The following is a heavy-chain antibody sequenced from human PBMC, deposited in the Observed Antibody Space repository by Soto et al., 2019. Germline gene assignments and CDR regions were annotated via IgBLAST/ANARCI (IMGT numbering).Heavy chain of an antibody. CDR2: IYSSGRT. V-gene: IGHV4-4*07. D-gene: IGHD3-9*01. CDR1: GGSTSGKY. CDR3: ARDFDVNTALDYSYFDL. J-gene: IGHJ2*01. Sequence: QVHLQESGPGVVKASETLSLTCSLSGGSTSGKYWSWIRQSAGKGLEWIGRIYSSGRTHYNPCLGSRVSTSVAQYSLSLRLTSLTAADTAIYLCARDFDVNTALDYSYFDLWGRGNQVSVSS.